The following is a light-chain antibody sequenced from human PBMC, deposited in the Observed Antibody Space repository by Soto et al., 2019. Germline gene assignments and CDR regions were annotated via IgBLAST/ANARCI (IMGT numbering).Light chain of an antibody. J-gene: IGKJ2*01. V-gene: IGKV3-20*01. CDR2: GAS. CDR1: QSVSNNY. Sequence: EIVLTQSPGTLSLSPGEGATLSCRASQSVSNNYLAWYQQKPGQAPRLLISGASSRATGIPDRFSGSGSGTDFTLTISRLESEDFAVYYCQRYGSSPPHTFGHGTKLEIK. CDR3: QRYGSSPPHT.